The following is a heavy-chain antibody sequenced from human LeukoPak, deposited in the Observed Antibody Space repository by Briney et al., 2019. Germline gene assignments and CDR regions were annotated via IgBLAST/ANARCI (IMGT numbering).Heavy chain of an antibody. CDR1: GGTFSSYA. CDR2: IIPIIGTA. V-gene: IGHV1-69*01. J-gene: IGHJ4*02. Sequence: ASVKVSCKASGGTFSSYAISCVRQAPGQGLEWMVGIIPIIGTANYAQKFQCRVTVTADQATSSAYMELSRLTAGDTTMYYCARTPTDSSGWYNRRYYFDYWGQGALVTVSS. D-gene: IGHD6-19*01. CDR3: ARTPTDSSGWYNRRYYFDY.